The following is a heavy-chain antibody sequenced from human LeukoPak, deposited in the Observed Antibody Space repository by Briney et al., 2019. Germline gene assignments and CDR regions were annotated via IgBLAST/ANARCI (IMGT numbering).Heavy chain of an antibody. D-gene: IGHD3-22*01. Sequence: PGGSLRLSCAASGFTFGSSTMNWVRRAPGKGLEWVSSISSSSDYIYYADSVKGRFTISRDNSKNTLYLQMNSLRAEDTAVYYCAKDRTASPKIVVVINSPSDYWGQGTLVTVSS. CDR2: ISSSSDYI. V-gene: IGHV3-21*04. CDR1: GFTFGSST. J-gene: IGHJ4*02. CDR3: AKDRTASPKIVVVINSPSDY.